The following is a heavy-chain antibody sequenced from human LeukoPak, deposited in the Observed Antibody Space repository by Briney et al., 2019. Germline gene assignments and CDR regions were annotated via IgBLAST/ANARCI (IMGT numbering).Heavy chain of an antibody. Sequence: GASVKVSCKASGYTFTGYYMHWVRQAPGQGLEWMGWINPNSGGTNYAQKFQGRVTMTRDTSISTAYMELSRLRSDDTAVYYCAAGRGYCGGGSCYGGDAFDIWGQGTMVTVSS. V-gene: IGHV1-2*02. D-gene: IGHD2-15*01. CDR2: INPNSGGT. CDR3: AAGRGYCGGGSCYGGDAFDI. CDR1: GYTFTGYY. J-gene: IGHJ3*02.